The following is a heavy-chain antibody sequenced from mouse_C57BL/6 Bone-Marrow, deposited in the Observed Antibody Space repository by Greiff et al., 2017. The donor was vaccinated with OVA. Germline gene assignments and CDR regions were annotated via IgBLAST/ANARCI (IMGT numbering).Heavy chain of an antibody. CDR1: GYAFSSSW. D-gene: IGHD1-1*01. CDR2: IYPGDGDT. Sequence: VQLQQSGPELVKPGASVKISCKASGYAFSSSWMNWVKQRPGKGLEWIGRIYPGDGDTNYNGKFKGKATLTADKSSSTAYMQISSLTSEDSAVYFCASPNYYGSSYAWFAYWGQGTLVTVSA. V-gene: IGHV1-82*01. J-gene: IGHJ3*01. CDR3: ASPNYYGSSYAWFAY.